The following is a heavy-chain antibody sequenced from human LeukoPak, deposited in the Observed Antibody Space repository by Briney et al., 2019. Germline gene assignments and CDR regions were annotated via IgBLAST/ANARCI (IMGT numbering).Heavy chain of an antibody. Sequence: GGSLRLSCVVSGITLSNYGMSWVRQAPWKGLEGVSGISERGGSTNYADSVKGRFIITRDTSKNTVYLQMNSMRVEDTAVYFCAKRGIVIRAVIIIGFHKEAYYFDYWGQGILVTVSS. J-gene: IGHJ4*02. V-gene: IGHV3-23*01. D-gene: IGHD3-10*01. CDR2: ISERGGST. CDR3: AKRGIVIRAVIIIGFHKEAYYFDY. CDR1: GITLSNYG.